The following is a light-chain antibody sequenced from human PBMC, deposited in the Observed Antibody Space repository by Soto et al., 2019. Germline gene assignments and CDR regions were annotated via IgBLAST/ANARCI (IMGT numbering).Light chain of an antibody. J-gene: IGLJ2*01. V-gene: IGLV1-40*01. CDR1: SSNIGAGYD. CDR3: QSFDSSLDGYMI. CDR2: GNN. Sequence: QSVLTQPPSVSGAPGQRVTISCTGSSSNIGAGYDVHWYQQLPGTVPRLLISGNNNRPSGVPDRFSGSKSGTSASLAITGLQTVDEDDYSGQSFDSSLDGYMIFGGGTKVTVL.